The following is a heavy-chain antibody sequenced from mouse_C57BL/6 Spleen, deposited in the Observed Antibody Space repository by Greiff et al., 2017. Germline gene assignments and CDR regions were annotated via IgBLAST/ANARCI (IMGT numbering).Heavy chain of an antibody. Sequence: EVKLMESGGGLVKPGGSLKLSCAASGFTFSDSGMHWVRQAPEKGLEWVAYISSGSSTIYYADTVKGRFTISRDNAKNTLFLQMTSLRSEDTAMYYCARPNWDDRYFDVWGTGTTVTVSS. CDR1: GFTFSDSG. J-gene: IGHJ1*03. D-gene: IGHD4-1*01. V-gene: IGHV5-17*01. CDR2: ISSGSSTI. CDR3: ARPNWDDRYFDV.